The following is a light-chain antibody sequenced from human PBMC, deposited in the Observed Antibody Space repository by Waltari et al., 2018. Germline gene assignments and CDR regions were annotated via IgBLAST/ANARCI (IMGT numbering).Light chain of an antibody. Sequence: QSLLTQSPSASGTPGQRVSIPCSRTSSNIGNNHVYWYQHFPGTAPRLLIYDSDRRPSGVPERFSASKSGTSASLAISGLRSEDEADYYCAAWDDSRSVVFGGGTGLTVL. CDR2: DSD. J-gene: IGLJ2*01. CDR1: SSNIGNNH. V-gene: IGLV1-47*01. CDR3: AAWDDSRSVV.